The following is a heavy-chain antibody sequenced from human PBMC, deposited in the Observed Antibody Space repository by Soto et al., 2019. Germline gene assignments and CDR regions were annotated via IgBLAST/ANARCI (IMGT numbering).Heavy chain of an antibody. CDR1: GGSISSSSYY. V-gene: IGHV4-39*01. CDR2: IYYSGST. CDR3: ARQGSLTGCYHFDY. Sequence: SETLSLTCTVSGGSISSSSYYWGWIRQPPGKGLEWIGSIYYSGSTYYNPSLKSRVTISVDTSKNQFSLKLSSVTAADTAVYYCARQGSLTGCYHFDYWGQGTLVTVSS. J-gene: IGHJ4*02. D-gene: IGHD3-9*01.